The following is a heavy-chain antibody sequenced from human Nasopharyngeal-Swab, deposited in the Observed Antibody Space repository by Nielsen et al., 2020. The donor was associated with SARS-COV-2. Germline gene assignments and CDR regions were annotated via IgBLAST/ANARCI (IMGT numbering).Heavy chain of an antibody. J-gene: IGHJ2*01. CDR2: FDPEDGET. D-gene: IGHD5-18*01. Sequence: ASVKVSCKVSGYTLTELSMHWVRQAPGKGLEWMGGFDPEDGETIYAQKFQGRVTMTEDTSTDTVYMELSSLRSEDTAVYYCARGDSYGASWYFDLWGRGTLVTVSS. CDR1: GYTLTELS. V-gene: IGHV1-24*01. CDR3: ARGDSYGASWYFDL.